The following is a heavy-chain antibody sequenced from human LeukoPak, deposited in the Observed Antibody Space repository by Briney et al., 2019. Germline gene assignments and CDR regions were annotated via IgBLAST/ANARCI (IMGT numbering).Heavy chain of an antibody. Sequence: SETLSLTCAVYGESFSAYFWNWIRQAPGKPLEYIGEINHRGSSHYNPSLKTRVTLSVDTSKNQFSLKLTSVTAADSAVYFCARGSSFDGYCSAGACDAGYYDSWGQGTPVTISS. CDR1: GESFSAYF. CDR3: ARGSSFDGYCSAGACDAGYYDS. CDR2: INHRGSS. D-gene: IGHD2-15*01. J-gene: IGHJ4*02. V-gene: IGHV4-34*01.